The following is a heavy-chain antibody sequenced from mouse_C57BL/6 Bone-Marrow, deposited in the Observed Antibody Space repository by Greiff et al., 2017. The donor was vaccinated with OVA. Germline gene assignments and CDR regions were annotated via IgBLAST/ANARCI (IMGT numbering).Heavy chain of an antibody. Sequence: EVMLVESGGGLVQPGGSMKLSCVASGFTFSNYWMNWVRQSPEKGLEWVAQIRLKSDNYATHYAESVKGRFTISRDDSKSSVYLQMNNLRAEDTGIYYCTGLTCYDYPRYFDVWGTGTTVTVSS. CDR3: TGLTCYDYPRYFDV. J-gene: IGHJ1*03. CDR2: IRLKSDNYAT. D-gene: IGHD2-4*01. V-gene: IGHV6-3*01. CDR1: GFTFSNYW.